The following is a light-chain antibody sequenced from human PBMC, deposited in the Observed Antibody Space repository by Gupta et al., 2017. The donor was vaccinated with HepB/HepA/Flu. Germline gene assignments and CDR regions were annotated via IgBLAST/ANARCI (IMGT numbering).Light chain of an antibody. J-gene: IGLJ3*02. V-gene: IGLV1-44*01. CDR1: FSNIGSDV. Sequence: QSVLPQPPSASGTPGQRVTISCSGSFSNIGSDVVNWYQQLPGTAPKLLIYCDDQRPSWGPDRFSASKSGTSASLAISGLQSEDEADYYFAAWDDSLRGWLFCGGTKLTVL. CDR3: AAWDDSLRGWL. CDR2: CDD.